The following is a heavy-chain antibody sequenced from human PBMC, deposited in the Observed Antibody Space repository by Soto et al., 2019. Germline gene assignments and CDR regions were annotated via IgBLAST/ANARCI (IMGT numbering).Heavy chain of an antibody. Sequence: GGSLRLSCAASGFTFSSYWMHWVRQAPGKGLVWVSRINSDGSSTSYADYVKGRFTISRDNAKNTLYLQMNSLRAEDTAVYYCARYSGSYYYYYYGMDVWGQGTTVTVSS. CDR1: GFTFSSYW. V-gene: IGHV3-74*01. D-gene: IGHD1-26*01. CDR2: INSDGSST. J-gene: IGHJ6*02. CDR3: ARYSGSYYYYYYGMDV.